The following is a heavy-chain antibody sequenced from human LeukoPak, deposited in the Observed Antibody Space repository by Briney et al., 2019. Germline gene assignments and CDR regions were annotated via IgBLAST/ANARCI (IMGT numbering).Heavy chain of an antibody. J-gene: IGHJ3*02. CDR1: GGSISSSSYY. V-gene: IGHV4-61*05. D-gene: IGHD3-22*01. Sequence: PSETLSLTCTVSGGSISSSSYYWGWIRQPPGKGLEWIGESYHSGSNNYNPSLKSRVTISVDNSKNQFSLKLSSVTAADTAVYYCATRRHYDSIGYYYVRGAFDIWGQGTMVTVSS. CDR2: SYHSGSN. CDR3: ATRRHYDSIGYYYVRGAFDI.